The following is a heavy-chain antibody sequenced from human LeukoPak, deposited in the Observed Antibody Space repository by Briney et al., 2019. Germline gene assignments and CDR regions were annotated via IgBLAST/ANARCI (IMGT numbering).Heavy chain of an antibody. J-gene: IGHJ4*02. Sequence: GASVKVSCKASGYTFTGYYMHWVRQATGQGLEWMGRINPNSGGTNYAQKFQGRVTMTSDTSISTAYMELSRLRSDDTAVYYCARDDAGYSSSWDKWGQGTLVTVSS. CDR1: GYTFTGYY. D-gene: IGHD6-13*01. CDR3: ARDDAGYSSSWDK. V-gene: IGHV1-2*06. CDR2: INPNSGGT.